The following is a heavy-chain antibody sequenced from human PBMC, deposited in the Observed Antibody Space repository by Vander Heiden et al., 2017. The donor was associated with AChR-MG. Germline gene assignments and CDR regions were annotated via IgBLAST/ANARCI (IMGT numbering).Heavy chain of an antibody. D-gene: IGHD1-26*01. CDR2: INPSREST. CDR3: ARELTGSFYCDF. Sequence: QVQLVQSGAEVKKPGASLKVSCKTSGFTFTNYHMHWVRQAPGQGLEWVGTINPSRESTHYAQKFQGRVRMTRDTSTKTVYMDMTSLRPEDTAVYFCARELTGSFYCDFWVQGSLGTVSS. CDR1: GFTFTNYH. J-gene: IGHJ4*02. V-gene: IGHV1-46*03.